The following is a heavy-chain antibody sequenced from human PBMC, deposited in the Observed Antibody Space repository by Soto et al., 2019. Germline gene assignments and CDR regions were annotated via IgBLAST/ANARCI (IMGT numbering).Heavy chain of an antibody. J-gene: IGHJ6*02. Sequence: QVQLVQSGAEVQKPGSSVKVSCKASGGTFGSYAISWVRQAPGQGLEWMGGIIPIPGTANYAQKFQGRVTIAADESTSTAHMELSSRRSEDTAVYYCARSQGSSTSLEIYYYYYYGMDVWGQGTTVTVSS. V-gene: IGHV1-69*01. CDR2: IIPIPGTA. CDR3: ARSQGSSTSLEIYYYYYYGMDV. D-gene: IGHD2-2*01. CDR1: GGTFGSYA.